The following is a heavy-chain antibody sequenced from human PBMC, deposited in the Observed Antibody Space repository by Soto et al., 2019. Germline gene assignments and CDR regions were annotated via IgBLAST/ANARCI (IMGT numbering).Heavy chain of an antibody. Sequence: GESLKISCKGSGYSFTSYWIGWVRQMPGKGLEWMGIIYPGDSDTRYSPSFQGQVTISADKSISTAYLQWSSLKASDTAMYYCARPRGSYYDILSNAFDIWGQGTMVTVSS. CDR1: GYSFTSYW. J-gene: IGHJ3*02. D-gene: IGHD3-9*01. CDR3: ARPRGSYYDILSNAFDI. V-gene: IGHV5-51*01. CDR2: IYPGDSDT.